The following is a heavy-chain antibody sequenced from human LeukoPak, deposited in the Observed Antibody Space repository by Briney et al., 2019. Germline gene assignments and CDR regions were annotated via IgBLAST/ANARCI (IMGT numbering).Heavy chain of an antibody. J-gene: IGHJ4*02. CDR3: ARGREWELSTHFNY. V-gene: IGHV4-30-4*01. CDR1: GGSISSGDYY. CDR2: IYYSGST. Sequence: SQTLSLTCTVSGGSISSGDYYWSWIRQPPGKGLEWIGYIYYSGSTYYNPSLKSRVTISVDTSKNQFSLKLSSVTAADTAVYYCARGREWELSTHFNYWGQGTLVTVSS. D-gene: IGHD1-26*01.